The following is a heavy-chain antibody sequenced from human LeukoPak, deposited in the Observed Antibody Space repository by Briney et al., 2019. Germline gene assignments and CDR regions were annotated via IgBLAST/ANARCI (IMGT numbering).Heavy chain of an antibody. J-gene: IGHJ4*02. Sequence: GGSLRLSCSASGFTFSSYSMNWVRQAPGRGLEWVSYISTGSSTIYYADSVKGRFTISRDNAKNSLYLQMNSLRDEETAVYYCSRAGSCDVWGQGTLVTVSS. V-gene: IGHV3-48*02. D-gene: IGHD1-26*01. CDR1: GFTFSSYS. CDR3: SRAGSCDV. CDR2: ISTGSSTI.